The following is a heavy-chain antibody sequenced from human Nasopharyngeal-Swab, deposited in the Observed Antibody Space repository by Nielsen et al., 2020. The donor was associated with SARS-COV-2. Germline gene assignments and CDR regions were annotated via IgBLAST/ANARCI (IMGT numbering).Heavy chain of an antibody. CDR1: GFTFSSYW. V-gene: IGHV3-7*03. Sequence: GESLKISCAASGFTFSSYWMSWVRQAPGKGLEWVANIKQDGSEKYYVDSVKGRFTISRDNSKSTLYLQMNSLRAEDTAVYYCAAARGYTDWGQGTLVTVSS. CDR3: AAARGYTD. D-gene: IGHD6-13*01. J-gene: IGHJ4*02. CDR2: IKQDGSEK.